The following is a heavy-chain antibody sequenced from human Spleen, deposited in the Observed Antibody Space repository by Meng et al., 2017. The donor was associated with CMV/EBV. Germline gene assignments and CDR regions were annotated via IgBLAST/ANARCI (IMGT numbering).Heavy chain of an antibody. CDR1: EFTFDDYA. V-gene: IGHV3-9*01. CDR3: AKLVHYYGSGRGKGFDI. CDR2: ISWNSDNT. D-gene: IGHD3-10*01. Sequence: GGSLRLSCAASEFTFDDYAMHWVRQAPGKGLEWVSGISWNSDNTAYADSVKGRFTISRDNAKNSLHLQMNSLRPEDTAFYYCAKLVHYYGSGRGKGFDIWGQGTAVTISS. J-gene: IGHJ3*02.